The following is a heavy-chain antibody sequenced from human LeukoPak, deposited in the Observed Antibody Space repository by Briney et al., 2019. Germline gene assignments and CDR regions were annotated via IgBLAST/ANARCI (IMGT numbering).Heavy chain of an antibody. CDR3: ARGARNGGLFDY. J-gene: IGHJ4*02. CDR1: GGSISSYY. Sequence: SETLSLTCTVSGGSISSYYWSWIRQPPGKGLEWIGYIYYSGTTSYNPSLKSRVTISVDTSKNQFSLKLSSATAADTAVYFCARGARNGGLFDYWGQGTLVTVSS. CDR2: IYYSGTT. V-gene: IGHV4-59*01. D-gene: IGHD1-14*01.